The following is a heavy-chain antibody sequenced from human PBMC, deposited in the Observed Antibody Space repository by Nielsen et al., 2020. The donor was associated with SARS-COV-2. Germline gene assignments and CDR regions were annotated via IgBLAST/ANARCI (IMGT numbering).Heavy chain of an antibody. J-gene: IGHJ3*02. CDR1: GYTLTELS. Sequence: ASVKVSCKVSGYTLTELSMHWVRQAPGKGLEWMGGFDPEDGETIYAQKFQGRVTMTEDTSTDTAYMELSSLRSEDTAVYYCARACSSGYIAEAFDIWGQGTMVAVSS. D-gene: IGHD3-22*01. CDR3: ARACSSGYIAEAFDI. V-gene: IGHV1-24*01. CDR2: FDPEDGET.